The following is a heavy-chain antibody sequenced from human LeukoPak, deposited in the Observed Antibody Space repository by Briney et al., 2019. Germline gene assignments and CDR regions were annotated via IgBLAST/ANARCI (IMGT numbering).Heavy chain of an antibody. V-gene: IGHV5-51*01. D-gene: IGHD3-3*01. CDR2: IHPGDSKT. CDR1: GYNFSNTW. Sequence: GESLKISCQGSGYNFSNTWLVWVRQMPGQGLEWMGIIHPGDSKTFYSPSFQGQVTMSADKSVNTAYLHWSSLKASDTAMYYCARRFWDGSLYSFDHWGRGTLVAVSS. CDR3: ARRFWDGSLYSFDH. J-gene: IGHJ4*02.